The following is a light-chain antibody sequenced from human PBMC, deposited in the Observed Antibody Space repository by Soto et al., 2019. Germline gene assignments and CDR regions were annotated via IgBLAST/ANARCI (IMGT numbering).Light chain of an antibody. CDR3: SSHTSSDIMV. Sequence: QSALTQPASVSGSLGQSITISCTGTSSDVGGYDYVSWYQQHPGKAPKLMIYQVTNRPSGVSHRFSGSKSGNTASLTISGLQTEDEGDYYCSSHTSSDIMVFGGGTKLTVL. CDR1: SSDVGGYDY. V-gene: IGLV2-14*01. J-gene: IGLJ2*01. CDR2: QVT.